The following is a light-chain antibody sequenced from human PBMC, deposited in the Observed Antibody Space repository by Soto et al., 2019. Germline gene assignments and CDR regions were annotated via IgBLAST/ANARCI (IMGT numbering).Light chain of an antibody. J-gene: IGLJ2*01. CDR3: QSFDPRLNSVV. CDR1: SSNIGARND. V-gene: IGLV1-40*01. Sequence: QAVVTQPPSVSGAPGQTVTISCTGSSSNIGARNDVHWYQQFPGRAPKLLMYGNNNRPSGVPDRFSGSKSGTTASLDITGLQSDDEADYSCQSFDPRLNSVVFGGGTKLTVL. CDR2: GNN.